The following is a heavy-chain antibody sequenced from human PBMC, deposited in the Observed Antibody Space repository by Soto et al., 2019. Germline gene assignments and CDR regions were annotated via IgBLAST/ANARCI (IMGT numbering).Heavy chain of an antibody. CDR2: ISAYNGNT. CDR1: GYTFTSYG. D-gene: IGHD2-2*01. J-gene: IGHJ4*02. CDR3: ATYCSSTRCRTLFDY. V-gene: IGHV1-18*01. Sequence: QVQLVQSGAEVKKPGASVKVSCKDSGYTFTSYGISWVRQAPGQGLEWMGWISAYNGNTNYAQKLQGRVTMTTDTSTSTAYMELRSLRSDDTAVYYCATYCSSTRCRTLFDYWGQGTLVTVSS.